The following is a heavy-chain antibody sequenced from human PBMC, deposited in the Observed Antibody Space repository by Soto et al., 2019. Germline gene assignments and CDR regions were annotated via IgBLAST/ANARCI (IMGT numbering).Heavy chain of an antibody. Sequence: QVQLVQSGAEMKKPGSSVKVSCQSSGGTFNTYAMNWVRQAPGQGPEWLGDISPLYGAANYAPKFQGRVTIPADDSSGTSYMELSSLTSEHTALYFCTREVQVHSPAFVYWGQGTLVTVSS. D-gene: IGHD2-15*01. J-gene: IGHJ4*02. CDR3: TREVQVHSPAFVY. V-gene: IGHV1-69*19. CDR2: ISPLYGAA. CDR1: GGTFNTYA.